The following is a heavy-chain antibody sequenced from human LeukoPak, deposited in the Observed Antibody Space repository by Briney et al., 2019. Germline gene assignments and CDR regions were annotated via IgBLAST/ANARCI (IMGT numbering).Heavy chain of an antibody. CDR3: AKPKAAAGKLTGYYFDY. Sequence: GGSLRLSCAASGFTFSNYAMNWVRQAPGKGLEWVSGISGGGISSYYADSVKGRFTISRDNSKNTLYPQMNSLRAEDTAVYYCAKPKAAAGKLTGYYFDYWGQGTLVTVSS. V-gene: IGHV3-23*01. J-gene: IGHJ4*02. CDR2: ISGGGISS. CDR1: GFTFSNYA. D-gene: IGHD6-13*01.